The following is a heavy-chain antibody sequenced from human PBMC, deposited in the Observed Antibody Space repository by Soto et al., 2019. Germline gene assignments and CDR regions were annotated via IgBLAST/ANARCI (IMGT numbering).Heavy chain of an antibody. D-gene: IGHD3-10*01. CDR2: IYYSGST. CDR3: ARELFGRSVWFDP. J-gene: IGHJ5*02. V-gene: IGHV4-59*01. Sequence: QVQLQESGPGLVKPSETLSLTCTVSGGSISSYYWSWIRQPPGKGLEWIGYIYYSGSTNYNPSLKSRVTISVDTSKHQFSLKLSSVTAAHTAVYYCARELFGRSVWFDPWGQGTLVTVSS. CDR1: GGSISSYY.